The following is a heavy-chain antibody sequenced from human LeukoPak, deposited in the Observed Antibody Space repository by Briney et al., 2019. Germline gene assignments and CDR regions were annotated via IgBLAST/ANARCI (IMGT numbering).Heavy chain of an antibody. CDR1: GSTFSSYA. D-gene: IGHD2-15*01. J-gene: IGHJ4*02. CDR2: ISYDGSNK. V-gene: IGHV3-30*04. CDR3: ARDWWGDY. Sequence: GGSLRLSCAASGSTFSSYAMHWVRQAPGKGLEWVAVISYDGSNKYYADSVKGRFTISRDNSKNTLYLQMNSLRAEDTAVYYCARDWWGDYWGQGTLVTVSS.